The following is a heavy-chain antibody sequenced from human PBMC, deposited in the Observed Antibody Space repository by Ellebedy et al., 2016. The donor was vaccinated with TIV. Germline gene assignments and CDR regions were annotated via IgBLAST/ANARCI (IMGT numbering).Heavy chain of an antibody. CDR2: ISGLNGKT. D-gene: IGHD6-19*01. Sequence: AASVKVSCKTSGYTFTSYGVSWVRHAPGQGLEWVGWISGLNGKTKYARTVQGRVTLTTDPAARTVYMELTSLRSDDTAVYYCARDNTVGGTNWFDPWGQGTLVIVSS. CDR3: ARDNTVGGTNWFDP. V-gene: IGHV1-18*01. J-gene: IGHJ5*02. CDR1: GYTFTSYG.